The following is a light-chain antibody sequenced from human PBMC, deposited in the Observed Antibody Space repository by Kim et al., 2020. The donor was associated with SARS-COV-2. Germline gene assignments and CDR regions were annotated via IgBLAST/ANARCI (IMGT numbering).Light chain of an antibody. CDR3: QAWDSSTVV. J-gene: IGLJ2*01. Sequence: VAPVQTASITCSGDKLGDKYAYWYQQKPGPSPVLVIYQDSKRPSGIPERFSGSNSGNTATLTISGTQAMDEADYYCQAWDSSTVVFGGGTQLTVL. V-gene: IGLV3-1*01. CDR2: QDS. CDR1: KLGDKY.